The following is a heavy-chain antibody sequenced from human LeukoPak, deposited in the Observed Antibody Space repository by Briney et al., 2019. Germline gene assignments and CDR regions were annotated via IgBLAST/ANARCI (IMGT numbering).Heavy chain of an antibody. Sequence: SETLSLTCTVSGGSISSSSYYWGWIRQPPGKGLEWIGSIYYSGSTYCNPSLKSRVTISVDTSKNQFSLRLSSVTAADTAVYYCARLVSVAVTNFFDYWGQGTLVTVSS. J-gene: IGHJ4*02. CDR1: GGSISSSSYY. CDR3: ARLVSVAVTNFFDY. D-gene: IGHD6-19*01. V-gene: IGHV4-39*01. CDR2: IYYSGST.